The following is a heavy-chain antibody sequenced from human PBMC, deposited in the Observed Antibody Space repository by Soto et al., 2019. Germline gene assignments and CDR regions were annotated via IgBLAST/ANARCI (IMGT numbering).Heavy chain of an antibody. CDR1: GGSMISYY. CDR2: IYYSGST. Sequence: PSETLSLTCTVSGGSMISYYWGWIRQPPGKGLEWIGSIYYSGSTYYNPSLKSRVTISVDTSKNQFSLKLSSVTAADTAVYYCARLGGGGSGDNWFDPWGQGTLVTVS. CDR3: ARLGGGGSGDNWFDP. V-gene: IGHV4-39*01. J-gene: IGHJ5*02. D-gene: IGHD3-10*01.